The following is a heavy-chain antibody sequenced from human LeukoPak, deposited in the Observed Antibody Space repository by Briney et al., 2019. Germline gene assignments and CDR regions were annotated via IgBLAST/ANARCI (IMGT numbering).Heavy chain of an antibody. CDR2: INPSGGST. D-gene: IGHD6-25*01. V-gene: IGHV1-46*01. CDR1: GYTFTRYY. CDR3: ARAGGPYDY. Sequence: ASVKVSCKASGYTFTRYYIHWVRQAPGQGLEWMGIINPSGGSTSSAQKFQGRVTMTRDTSISTAYMELSGLKSDDTAVYYCARAGGPYDYWGQGTLVTVSS. J-gene: IGHJ4*02.